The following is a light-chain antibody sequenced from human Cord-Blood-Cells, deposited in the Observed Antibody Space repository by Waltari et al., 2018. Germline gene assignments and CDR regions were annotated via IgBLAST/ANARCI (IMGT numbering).Light chain of an antibody. V-gene: IGKV3-20*01. CDR1: QSVSSSY. Sequence: ELVLTQSPGTLPLSPGDRATLSCRASQSVSSSYLAWYQQKPGQAPRLLIYGASSRATGLPDRFSGSGSGTDFTLTISSLDPEDVALYYCQQYGSSRSITFGQGTRLEIK. CDR3: QQYGSSRSIT. CDR2: GAS. J-gene: IGKJ5*01.